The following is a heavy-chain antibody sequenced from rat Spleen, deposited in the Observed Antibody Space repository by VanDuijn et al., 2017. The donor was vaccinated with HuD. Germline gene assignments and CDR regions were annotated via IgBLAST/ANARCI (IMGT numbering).Heavy chain of an antibody. CDR3: TTGLH. J-gene: IGHJ2*01. CDR1: GFTFSDYY. CDR2: ISAGGVST. Sequence: EVQLVESGGGLVQPGRSLTLSCVASGFTFSDYYMAWVRQAPTKGLEWVAYISAGGVSTFYRDSVKGRFTISRDDAKRTLFLQMDSLRSEDTATYYCTTGLHWGQGVMVTVSS. V-gene: IGHV5-27*01. D-gene: IGHD4-1*01.